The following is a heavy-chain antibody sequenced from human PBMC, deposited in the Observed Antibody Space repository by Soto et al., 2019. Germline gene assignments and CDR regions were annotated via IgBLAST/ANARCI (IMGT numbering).Heavy chain of an antibody. Sequence: PSETLSLTCTVSGGSISSNYWTWIRQPPGKGLEWIGYIYDSGSTNYNPSLKSRVTLSVDTSKNQFSLKLTSVTAADTAVYYCAREAAAASIGFDPWGQGALVTVSS. J-gene: IGHJ5*02. CDR2: IYDSGST. CDR1: GGSISSNY. D-gene: IGHD2-2*01. CDR3: AREAAAASIGFDP. V-gene: IGHV4-59*01.